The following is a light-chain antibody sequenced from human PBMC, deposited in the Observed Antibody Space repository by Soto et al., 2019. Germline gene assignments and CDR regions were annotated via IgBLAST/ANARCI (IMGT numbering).Light chain of an antibody. CDR1: QAIGTW. Sequence: DIQMTQSPSTLSATAGDRVTITCRASQAIGTWLAWYQQKPGTAPKLLIYKASTLKSGVPSRFSGSGSGTEFTLTISSLQPDDFATYYCQHYNSYSEAFGQGTKVDIK. CDR3: QHYNSYSEA. J-gene: IGKJ1*01. V-gene: IGKV1-5*03. CDR2: KAS.